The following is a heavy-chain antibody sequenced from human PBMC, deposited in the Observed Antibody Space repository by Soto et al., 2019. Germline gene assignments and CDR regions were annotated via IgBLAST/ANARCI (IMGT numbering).Heavy chain of an antibody. D-gene: IGHD3-3*01. CDR1: GFTFSNYA. J-gene: IGHJ4*02. V-gene: IGHV3-23*01. CDR3: AKGSSGLRFLEWLSPHDY. CDR2: ISGGGSST. Sequence: EVQLLESGGGLVQPGGSLRLSCAASGFTFSNYAMSWVRQAPGKGLEWVSAISGGGSSTYYADSVKGRFTISRDNSKNTLYLQMNSLRAEDTAVYYCAKGSSGLRFLEWLSPHDYWGQGTLVTVSS.